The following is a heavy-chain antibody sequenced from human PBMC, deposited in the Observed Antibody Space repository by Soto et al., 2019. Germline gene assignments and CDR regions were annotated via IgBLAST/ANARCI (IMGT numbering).Heavy chain of an antibody. CDR1: GFTFSSYA. CDR2: ISGSGGST. CDR3: AKLRAVAGGATYYFDY. D-gene: IGHD6-19*01. V-gene: IGHV3-23*01. J-gene: IGHJ4*02. Sequence: PGGSLRLSCAASGFTFSSYAMSLVRQAPGKGLEWVSAISGSGGSTYYADSVKGRFTISRDNSKNTLYLQMNSLRAEDTAVYYCAKLRAVAGGATYYFDYWGQGTLVTVSS.